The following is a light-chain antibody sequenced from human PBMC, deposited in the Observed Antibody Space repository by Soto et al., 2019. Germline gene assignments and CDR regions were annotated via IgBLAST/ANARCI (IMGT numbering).Light chain of an antibody. CDR3: MQALQTPWT. J-gene: IGKJ1*01. V-gene: IGKV2-28*01. Sequence: DIVMTQSPLSLPVTPGEPASISCRSSESLLHSNGYNYLDWYLQKPGQSPQLLIFLGSNRASGVPDRFSGSGSGTDFTLKISRVGAEDVGVYYCMQALQTPWTFGQGTMVDIK. CDR1: ESLLHSNGYNY. CDR2: LGS.